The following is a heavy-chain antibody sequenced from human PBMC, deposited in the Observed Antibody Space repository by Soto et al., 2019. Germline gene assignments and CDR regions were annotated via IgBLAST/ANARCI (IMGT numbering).Heavy chain of an antibody. CDR3: ERDGGIKMCTPCYCGS. J-gene: IGHJ4*02. CDR1: GFTFTNYA. CDR2: VSYDGSKT. V-gene: IGHV3-30*03. Sequence: AGGSLRLSCAASGFTFTNYAMHWVRQSPDRGLEWVAIVSYDGSKTYYADFVQGRFSISRDNSKNTLYLQMYTLNAEDTAVYFCERDGGIKMCTPCYCGSWGQGTLVTVSS. D-gene: IGHD2-15*01.